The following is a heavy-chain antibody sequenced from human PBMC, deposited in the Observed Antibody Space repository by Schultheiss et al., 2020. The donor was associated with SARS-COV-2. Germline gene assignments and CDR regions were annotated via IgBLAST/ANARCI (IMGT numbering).Heavy chain of an antibody. CDR3: ARGQEGGWFDP. Sequence: SQTLSLTCTVSGGSISSSSYYWGWIRQPPGKGLEWIGSIYYSGSTYYNPSLKSRVTISVDTSKNQFSLKLSSVTAADTAVYYCARGQEGGWFDPWGQGTLVTVSS. D-gene: IGHD3-16*01. CDR2: IYYSGST. V-gene: IGHV4-39*07. J-gene: IGHJ5*02. CDR1: GGSISSSSYY.